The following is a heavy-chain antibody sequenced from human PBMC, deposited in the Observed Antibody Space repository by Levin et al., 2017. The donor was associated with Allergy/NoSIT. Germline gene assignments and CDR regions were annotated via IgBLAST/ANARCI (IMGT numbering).Heavy chain of an antibody. CDR3: AKEPDYNWNYGSWFHP. J-gene: IGHJ5*02. D-gene: IGHD1-7*01. Sequence: GESLKISCAASGFTFSDYAMSWVRQSPGKGLEWVSFISGSGASTNYADSVRGRFTISRDNSKNTLYLHMNTLGAEDTAVYYCAKEPDYNWNYGSWFHPWGQGTLVTVSS. CDR1: GFTFSDYA. V-gene: IGHV3-23*01. CDR2: ISGSGAST.